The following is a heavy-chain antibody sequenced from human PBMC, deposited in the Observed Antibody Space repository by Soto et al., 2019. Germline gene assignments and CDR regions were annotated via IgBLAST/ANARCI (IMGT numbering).Heavy chain of an antibody. Sequence: QVQLQGSGPGLVKPSKTLSLTCTVSGGSVSSGSSSWSWIRQPPGKGLEWIGYIYYSGSTNSNPSLKSRVTISLDTSKNQFSLNLTSVTAADTAVYYCARGKVLWFGELLNNWFDPWGQGTLVTVSS. J-gene: IGHJ5*02. CDR1: GGSVSSGSSS. V-gene: IGHV4-61*01. D-gene: IGHD3-10*01. CDR3: ARGKVLWFGELLNNWFDP. CDR2: IYYSGST.